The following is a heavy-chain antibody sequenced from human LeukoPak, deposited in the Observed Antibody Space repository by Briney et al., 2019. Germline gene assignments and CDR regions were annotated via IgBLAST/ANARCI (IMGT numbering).Heavy chain of an antibody. V-gene: IGHV3-33*01. D-gene: IGHD2-15*01. Sequence: GRSLRLSCAASGFTFSSYGMHWVRQAPGKGLEWVAVIWYDGSNKYYADSVKGRFTISRDNSKNTLYLQMNSLRAEDTAVYYCARNVGWFRFDYWGQGTLVTVSS. CDR1: GFTFSSYG. CDR2: IWYDGSNK. CDR3: ARNVGWFRFDY. J-gene: IGHJ4*02.